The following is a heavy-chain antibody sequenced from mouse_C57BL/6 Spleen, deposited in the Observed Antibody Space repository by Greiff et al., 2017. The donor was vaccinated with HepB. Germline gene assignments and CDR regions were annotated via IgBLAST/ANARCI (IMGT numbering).Heavy chain of an antibody. CDR3: TIALYYYGSSRFAY. J-gene: IGHJ3*01. CDR1: GFNIKDDY. D-gene: IGHD1-1*01. V-gene: IGHV14-4*01. Sequence: VQLQQSGAELVRPGASVKLSCTASGFNIKDDYMHWVKQRPEQGLEWIGWIDPENGDTEYASKFQGKATITADTSSNTAYLQLSSLTSEDTAVYYCTIALYYYGSSRFAYWGQGTLVTVSA. CDR2: IDPENGDT.